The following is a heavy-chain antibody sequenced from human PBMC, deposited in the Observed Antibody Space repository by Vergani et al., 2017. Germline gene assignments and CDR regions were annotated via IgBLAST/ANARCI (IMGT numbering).Heavy chain of an antibody. CDR2: IYHSGST. CDR1: GYSISSGYY. V-gene: IGHV4-38-2*02. Sequence: QVQLQESGPGLVKPSETLSLTCTVSGYSISSGYYWGWIRQPPGKGLEWIGSIYHSGSTYYNPSLKSRVTISVDTSKNQFSLKLSSVTAADTAVYYCARAGYPGYYFDYWGQGTLVTVSS. D-gene: IGHD6-13*01. CDR3: ARAGYPGYYFDY. J-gene: IGHJ4*02.